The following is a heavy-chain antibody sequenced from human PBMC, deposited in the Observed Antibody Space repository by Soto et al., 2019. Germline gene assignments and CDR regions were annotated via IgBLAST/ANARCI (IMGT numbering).Heavy chain of an antibody. CDR2: INTDESST. J-gene: IGHJ4*02. V-gene: IGHV3-74*03. CDR3: AKDRDYYDSSGYPDDYYFDY. CDR1: GFTFNRYW. Sequence: GGSLRLSCAASGFTFNRYWMQWVRQVPGKGLVWVSHINTDESSTTYADSVKGRFTISRDNAKNTLYLQMNSLRAEDTAVYYCAKDRDYYDSSGYPDDYYFDYWGQGTLVTVSS. D-gene: IGHD3-22*01.